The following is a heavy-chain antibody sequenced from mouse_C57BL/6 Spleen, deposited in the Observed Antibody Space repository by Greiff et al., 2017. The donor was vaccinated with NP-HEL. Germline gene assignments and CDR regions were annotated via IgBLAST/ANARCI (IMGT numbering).Heavy chain of an antibody. Sequence: QVQLQQPGAELVKPGASVTLSCKASGYTFTSYWMHWVKQRPGQGLEWIGMIHPNSGSTNYNEKFKSKATLTVDKSSSTAYMQLSSLTSEDSAVYDCARRGIGYDVGDAMDYWGQGTSVTVSS. D-gene: IGHD2-2*01. CDR3: ARRGIGYDVGDAMDY. CDR1: GYTFTSYW. CDR2: IHPNSGST. J-gene: IGHJ4*01. V-gene: IGHV1-64*01.